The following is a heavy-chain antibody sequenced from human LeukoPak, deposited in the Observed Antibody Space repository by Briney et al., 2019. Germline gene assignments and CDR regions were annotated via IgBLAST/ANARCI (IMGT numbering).Heavy chain of an antibody. Sequence: PGGSLRLSCAASGFTFSSYDMHWVRQATGKGLEWVSAIGTAGDPYYPDSVKGRFTISRDNSKNTLYLQMNSLRAEDTAVYYCAKGPPYCSSTSCPGAYWGQGTLVTVSS. CDR2: IGTAGDP. J-gene: IGHJ4*02. CDR3: AKGPPYCSSTSCPGAY. V-gene: IGHV3-13*05. CDR1: GFTFSSYD. D-gene: IGHD2-2*01.